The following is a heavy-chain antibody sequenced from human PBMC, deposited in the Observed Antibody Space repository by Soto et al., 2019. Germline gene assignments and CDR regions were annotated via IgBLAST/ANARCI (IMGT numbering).Heavy chain of an antibody. D-gene: IGHD3-10*01. CDR2: VFHSGIT. CDR1: GGSMKTTNW. CDR3: TKDEAGSPFRY. Sequence: VQLRESGPGQVKTSGTLSLTCAVSGGSMKTTNWWSWVRQPPAKGLEWIGEVFHSGITRYNPSLQRRATVSVDTSKNQFFLNLASVTAADTAVYYCTKDEAGSPFRYWGQGALVTVSS. J-gene: IGHJ4*02. V-gene: IGHV4-4*02.